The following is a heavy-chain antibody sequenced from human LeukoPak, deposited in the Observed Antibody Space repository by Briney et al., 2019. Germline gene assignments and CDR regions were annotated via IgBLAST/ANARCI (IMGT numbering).Heavy chain of an antibody. CDR3: ARGLAVSGRSSLDF. CDR2: IYYSGST. J-gene: IGHJ4*02. CDR1: GGSISSYY. D-gene: IGHD6-19*01. Sequence: PSETLSLTCSVSGGSISSYYWSWIRQPPGKGLEWIGYIYYSGSTHYNPSLKSRVNITVDTSKNQFSLKLSSVTAADTAVYFCARGLAVSGRSSLDFWGQGTLVTVSS. V-gene: IGHV4-59*01.